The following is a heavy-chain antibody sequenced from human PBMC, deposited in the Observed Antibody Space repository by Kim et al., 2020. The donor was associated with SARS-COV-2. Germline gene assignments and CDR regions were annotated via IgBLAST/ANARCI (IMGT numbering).Heavy chain of an antibody. CDR1: GFTFDDYA. J-gene: IGHJ4*02. D-gene: IGHD6-13*01. CDR3: AKDLYSSPRRVGY. V-gene: IGHV3-9*01. Sequence: GGSLRLSCAASGFTFDDYAMHWVRQAPGKGLEWVSGISWNSGSIGYADSVKGRFTISRDNAKNSLYLQMNSLRAEDTALYYCAKDLYSSPRRVGYWGQGTLVTVSS. CDR2: ISWNSGSI.